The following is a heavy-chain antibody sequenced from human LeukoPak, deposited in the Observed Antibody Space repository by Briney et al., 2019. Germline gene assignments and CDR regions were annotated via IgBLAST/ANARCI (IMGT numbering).Heavy chain of an antibody. J-gene: IGHJ6*03. Sequence: PSETLSLTCTVPGGSISSGSYYWSWIRQPAGKGLEWIGRIYTSGSTNYNPSLKSRVTISVDTSKNQFSLKLNSVTAADTAVYYCARTVLMVYAIERFHYMDVWGKGTTVTVSS. CDR3: ARTVLMVYAIERFHYMDV. CDR2: IYTSGST. CDR1: GGSISSGSYY. D-gene: IGHD2-8*01. V-gene: IGHV4-61*02.